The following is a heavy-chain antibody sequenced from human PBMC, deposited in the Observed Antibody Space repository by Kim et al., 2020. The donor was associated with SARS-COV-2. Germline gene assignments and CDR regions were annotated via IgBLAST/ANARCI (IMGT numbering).Heavy chain of an antibody. Sequence: SETLSLTCTVSGGSISSYYWSWIRQPPGKGLEWIGYIYYSGSTNYNPSLKSRVTISVDTSKNQFSLKLSSVTAADTAVYYCARGVGSYSSEDYGMDVWGQGTTVTVSS. CDR2: IYYSGST. CDR3: ARGVGSYSSEDYGMDV. J-gene: IGHJ6*02. D-gene: IGHD6-19*01. CDR1: GGSISSYY. V-gene: IGHV4-59*01.